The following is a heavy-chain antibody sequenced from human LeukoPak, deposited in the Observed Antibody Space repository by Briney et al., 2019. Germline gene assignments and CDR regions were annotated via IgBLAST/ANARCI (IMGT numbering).Heavy chain of an antibody. CDR3: ARDGGYCSSTSCYRWFDP. D-gene: IGHD2-2*03. V-gene: IGHV1-2*02. Sequence: GASVKVSCKASGYTFTGYYMHWVRQAPGQGLEWMGWINPNSGGTNYAQKLQGRVTMTTDTSTSTAYMELRSLRSDDTAVYYCARDGGYCSSTSCYRWFDPWGQGTLVTVSS. CDR2: INPNSGGT. CDR1: GYTFTGYY. J-gene: IGHJ5*02.